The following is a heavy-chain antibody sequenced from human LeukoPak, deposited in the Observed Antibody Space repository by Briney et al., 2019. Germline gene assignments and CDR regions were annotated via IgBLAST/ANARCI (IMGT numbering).Heavy chain of an antibody. CDR2: INPNSGGT. V-gene: IGHV1-2*02. Sequence: ASVKVSCKTSGYSFTAFYIHWVRQAPGQGLEWMGWINPNSGGTNYAQKFQGRVTMTRDTSISTAYMELSRLRSDDTAVYYCAIGIAAAGPKGAYWGQGTLVTVSS. D-gene: IGHD6-13*01. CDR1: GYSFTAFY. CDR3: AIGIAAAGPKGAY. J-gene: IGHJ4*02.